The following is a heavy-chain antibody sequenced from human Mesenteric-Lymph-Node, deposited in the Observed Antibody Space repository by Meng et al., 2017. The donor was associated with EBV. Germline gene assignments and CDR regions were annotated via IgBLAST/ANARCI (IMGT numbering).Heavy chain of an antibody. J-gene: IGHJ4*02. CDR2: TYYRSKWYN. V-gene: IGHV6-1*01. Sequence: QVQLQQSWPGLGNPSQTLSLTCAISGDSVSSNSVGWAWIRQSPSRGLEWLGRTYYRSKWYNDYALSVESRITMNPDTSKNQFSLQLNSVTPDDTALYYCARAVAGKGTYDSWGQGTLVTVFS. CDR1: GDSVSSNSVG. CDR3: ARAVAGKGTYDS. D-gene: IGHD6-19*01.